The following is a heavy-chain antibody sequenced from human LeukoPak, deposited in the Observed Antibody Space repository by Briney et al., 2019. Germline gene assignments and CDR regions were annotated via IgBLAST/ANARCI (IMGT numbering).Heavy chain of an antibody. CDR1: GFTFSSYA. V-gene: IGHV3-23*01. CDR2: LSGSGGST. J-gene: IGHJ4*02. CDR3: VEPSPASRYYFDY. Sequence: GGSLRLSCAASGFTFSSYAMSWVRQAPGKGLEWVSALSGSGGSTYYADSVKGRFTISRDNSKNTLYLQMNSLRTEDTAIYYCVEPSPASRYYFDYWGQGTLVTVSS.